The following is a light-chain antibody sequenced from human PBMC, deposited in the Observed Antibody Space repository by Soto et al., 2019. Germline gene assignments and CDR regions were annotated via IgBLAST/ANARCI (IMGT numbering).Light chain of an antibody. J-gene: IGLJ3*02. V-gene: IGLV2-14*03. CDR3: SSYTSSRTWV. CDR1: SSDVGGYSY. Sequence: QPVLTQPASVSGSPGQSITISCTGTSSDVGGYSYVSWYQHHPGKAPKVIIYDVFNRPSGVSNRFSGSKSGNTASLTISGLQAEDEADYYCSSYTSSRTWVFGGGTKLTVL. CDR2: DVF.